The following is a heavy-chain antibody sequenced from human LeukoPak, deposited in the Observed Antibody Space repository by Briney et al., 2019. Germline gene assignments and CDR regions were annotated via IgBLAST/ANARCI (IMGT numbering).Heavy chain of an antibody. CDR1: GFTFNNYA. V-gene: IGHV3-23*01. CDR3: AKDIWLVSSGFQTFDL. Sequence: GGSLRLSCAASGFTFNNYAMSWVRQAPGKGLEWVSGVTPGGNIPYCADSVKGRFTISRDNSNNTLYLQMGSRRAADTALYYCAKDIWLVSSGFQTFDLWGQGTLVTVSS. J-gene: IGHJ4*02. D-gene: IGHD3-22*01. CDR2: VTPGGNIP.